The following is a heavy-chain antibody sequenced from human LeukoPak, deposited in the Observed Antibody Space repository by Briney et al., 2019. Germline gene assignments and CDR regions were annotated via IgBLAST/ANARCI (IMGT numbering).Heavy chain of an antibody. Sequence: PSEILSLTCTVSGHSIINTYYWGWIRQSPGKGLEWIGSIHHSGNRFESGSTHYNPSLRSRVTVSADTSKNEFSLTLRSVTAADTAVYFCARNASSGFFNDWGRGTLVTVSS. CDR3: ARNASSGFFND. J-gene: IGHJ1*01. D-gene: IGHD6-25*01. CDR2: IHHSGNRFESGST. CDR1: GHSIINTYY. V-gene: IGHV4-28*01.